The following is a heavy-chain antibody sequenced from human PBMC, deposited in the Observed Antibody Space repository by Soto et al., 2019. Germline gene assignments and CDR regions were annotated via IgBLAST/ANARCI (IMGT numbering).Heavy chain of an antibody. CDR2: INHSGST. V-gene: IGHV4-34*01. Sequence: PSETLSLTCAVYGGSFSGYYWSWIRQPPGKGLEWIGDINHSGSTNYNPSLKSRVTISIDRSKNQFSLKLSSVTTADTAVYYCARGPDYAGYFDYWGQGTLVTVSS. CDR3: ARGPDYAGYFDY. J-gene: IGHJ4*02. D-gene: IGHD4-17*01. CDR1: GGSFSGYY.